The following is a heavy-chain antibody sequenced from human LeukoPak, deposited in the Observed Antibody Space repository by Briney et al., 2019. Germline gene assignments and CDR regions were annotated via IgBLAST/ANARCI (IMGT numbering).Heavy chain of an antibody. Sequence: GGSLRLSCAASGFTFSNYDMHWVRQAPGKGLEWVAVIWYDGSNKYYADSVKGRFTISKDNSKNTLYLQMNSLRAEDTAVYYCARDDYGGKLDIWGQGTVVTVSS. V-gene: IGHV3-33*08. CDR2: IWYDGSNK. CDR3: ARDDYGGKLDI. J-gene: IGHJ3*02. D-gene: IGHD4-23*01. CDR1: GFTFSNYD.